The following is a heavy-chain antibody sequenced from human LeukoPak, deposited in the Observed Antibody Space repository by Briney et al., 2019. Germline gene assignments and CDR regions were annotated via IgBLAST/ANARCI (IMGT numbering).Heavy chain of an antibody. CDR3: ARDLAAAGDY. CDR2: INSVGSST. J-gene: IGHJ4*02. V-gene: IGHV3-74*01. CDR1: GFTFSRYW. D-gene: IGHD6-13*01. Sequence: PGGSVRLSCAASGFTFSRYWMHWVRQVPGKGLVWVSRINSVGSSTSYAESVEGRFTISRDNAKNTLYLQMNSLRAEDTAVYYCARDLAAAGDYWGQGTLVTVSS.